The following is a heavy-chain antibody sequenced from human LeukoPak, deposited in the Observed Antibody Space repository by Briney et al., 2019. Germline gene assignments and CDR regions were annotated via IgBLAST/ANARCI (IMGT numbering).Heavy chain of an antibody. J-gene: IGHJ4*02. CDR1: GYTFTSYG. Sequence: GASLKLSCTASGYTFTSYGISWVRQAPGQGLEWMGWISAYNGNTNYAQKLQGRVTMTTDTSTSTAYMELRSLRSDDTAVYYCARGPYGSGSYYKFDYWGQGTLVTVSS. D-gene: IGHD3-10*01. CDR3: ARGPYGSGSYYKFDY. CDR2: ISAYNGNT. V-gene: IGHV1-18*01.